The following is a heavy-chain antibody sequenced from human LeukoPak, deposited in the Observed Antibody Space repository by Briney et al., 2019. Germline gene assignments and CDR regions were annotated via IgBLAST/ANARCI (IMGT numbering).Heavy chain of an antibody. D-gene: IGHD6-13*01. CDR1: GYTFTSYG. Sequence: GASVKVSCKASGYTFTSYGISRVRQAPGQGLEWMGWISAYNGNTNYAQKLQGRVTMTTDTSTSTAYMELRSLRPDDTAVYYCARVGSSSWSHDAFDIWGQGTMVTVSS. J-gene: IGHJ3*02. CDR3: ARVGSSSWSHDAFDI. CDR2: ISAYNGNT. V-gene: IGHV1-18*01.